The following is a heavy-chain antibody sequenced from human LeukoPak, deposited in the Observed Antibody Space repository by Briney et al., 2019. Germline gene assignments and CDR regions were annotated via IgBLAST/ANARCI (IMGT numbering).Heavy chain of an antibody. V-gene: IGHV5-51*01. CDR3: ARLDDILTGYYNVGVTRHYYGMAV. J-gene: IGHJ6*02. CDR1: GYSFISYC. Sequence: GESPKISCKGSGYSFISYCIGWVRQMPGKGLEWMGIIYPGDSDTRYSPSFQGQVSISADKSSSTAYLQWSSLKASDTAMYYCARLDDILTGYYNVGVTRHYYGMAVWGQGTTVTVSS. D-gene: IGHD3-9*01. CDR2: IYPGDSDT.